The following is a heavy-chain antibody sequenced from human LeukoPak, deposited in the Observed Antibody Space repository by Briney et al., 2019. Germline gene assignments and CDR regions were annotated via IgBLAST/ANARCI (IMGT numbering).Heavy chain of an antibody. CDR3: AKFLTRNTYYFDY. J-gene: IGHJ4*02. D-gene: IGHD3-9*01. CDR1: GFTLSSYA. CDR2: ISGSGGST. Sequence: GGSLRLSCAASGFTLSSYAMSWVRQAPGKGLEWVSAISGSGGSTYYADSVKGRFTISRDNSKHTLYLQMNSLRAEDTAVYYCAKFLTRNTYYFDYWGQGTLVTVSS. V-gene: IGHV3-23*01.